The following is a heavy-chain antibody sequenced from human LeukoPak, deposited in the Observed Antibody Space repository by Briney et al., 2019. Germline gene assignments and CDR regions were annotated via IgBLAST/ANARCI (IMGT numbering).Heavy chain of an antibody. CDR2: TRNKANSYTT. D-gene: IGHD5-18*01. CDR1: GFTFSDHY. CDR3: ARARSGYSYGGGYYFDY. Sequence: GGSLRLSCAASGFTFSDHYMGWVRQAPGKGLEWVGRTRNKANSYTTEYAASVKGRFTISRDDSKNSLYLQMNSLKTEDTAVYYCARARSGYSYGGGYYFDYWGQGTLVTVSS. J-gene: IGHJ4*02. V-gene: IGHV3-72*01.